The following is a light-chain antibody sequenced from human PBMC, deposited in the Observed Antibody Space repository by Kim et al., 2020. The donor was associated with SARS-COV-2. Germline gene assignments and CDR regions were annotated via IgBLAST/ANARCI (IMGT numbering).Light chain of an antibody. V-gene: IGLV3-1*01. CDR3: QAWDFNTVI. CDR2: QDN. Sequence: SYELTQPPSVSVSPGQTASVTCSGDRVGNKYVSWYQQRPGQSPVLLIYQDNKRPSGIPERFSGSGSGNTDTLTISGTQTMDEADYYCQAWDFNTVIFGGGTQLTVL. CDR1: RVGNKY. J-gene: IGLJ2*01.